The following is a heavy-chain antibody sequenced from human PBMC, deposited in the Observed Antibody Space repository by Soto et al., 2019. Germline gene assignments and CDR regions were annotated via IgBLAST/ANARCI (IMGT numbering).Heavy chain of an antibody. V-gene: IGHV3-23*01. J-gene: IGHJ4*02. CDR3: AKDQIVVPAFLFDY. CDR1: GFTFSSYA. Sequence: GGSLRLSCPASGFTFSSYAMSWVCQAPGKGLEWVLAMSGSGGSTYYADSVKGRFTISRDNSKNPLYLQMNSLRAEDTAVYYCAKDQIVVPAFLFDYWGQGTLVTVSS. CDR2: MSGSGGST. D-gene: IGHD2-2*01.